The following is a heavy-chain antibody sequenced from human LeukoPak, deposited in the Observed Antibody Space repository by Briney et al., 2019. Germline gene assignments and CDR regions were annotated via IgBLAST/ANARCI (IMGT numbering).Heavy chain of an antibody. J-gene: IGHJ6*03. D-gene: IGHD1-26*01. V-gene: IGHV4-39*07. CDR2: VYSSGSL. CDR3: ARDSGSYLYYMDV. CDR1: GGSISIRNYY. Sequence: SETLSLTCTVSGGSISIRNYYWAWIRQPPGRQLEWIGSVYSSGSLYYNPSLKSRVTISVDTSKNQFSLKLSSVTAADTAVYYCARDSGSYLYYMDVWGKGTTVTISS.